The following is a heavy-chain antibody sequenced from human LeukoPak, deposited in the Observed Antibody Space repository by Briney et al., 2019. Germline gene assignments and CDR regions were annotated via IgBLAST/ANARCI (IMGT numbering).Heavy chain of an antibody. D-gene: IGHD3-10*01. Sequence: SESLSLTCTVPRGSIRRNYWSWMRQPPGQRRGWMGYIFYSGVTGGITDYNPSLKSRVTISVDACKNKLCLKLSSATAADTAVYRCTRGGDFLRAGAPHTRYGYFYLWGRATLLTVSS. CDR1: RGSIRRNY. CDR3: TRGGDFLRAGAPHTRYGYFYL. V-gene: IGHV4-59*01. CDR2: IFYSGVTGGIT. J-gene: IGHJ2*01.